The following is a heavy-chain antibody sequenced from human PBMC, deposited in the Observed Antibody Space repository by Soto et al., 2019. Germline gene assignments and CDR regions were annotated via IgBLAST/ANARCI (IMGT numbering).Heavy chain of an antibody. CDR1: GYSFSSYA. CDR2: INAGNGNT. Sequence: QVQLVQSGAEEKKPGASVKVSCKASGYSFSSYAMHWVRQAPGQRLEWMGWINAGNGNTKYSQKFQGRVTITRDTSASTAYMEGSSLRSEDTAVYYCATGFLEWLARDYWGQGTRVTVSS. J-gene: IGHJ4*02. CDR3: ATGFLEWLARDY. D-gene: IGHD3-3*01. V-gene: IGHV1-3*05.